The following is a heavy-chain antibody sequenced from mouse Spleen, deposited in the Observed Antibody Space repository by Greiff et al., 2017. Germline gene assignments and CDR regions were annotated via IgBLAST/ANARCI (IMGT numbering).Heavy chain of an antibody. Sequence: QVQLQQPGAELVRPGTSVKLSCKASGYTFTSYWMHWVKQRPGQGLEWIGVIDPSDSYTNYNQKFKGKATLTVDTSSSTAYMQLSSLTSEDSAVYYCVVRRYFDYWGQGTTLTVSS. V-gene: IGHV1-59*01. CDR1: GYTFTSYW. CDR2: IDPSDSYT. J-gene: IGHJ2*01. CDR3: VVRRYFDY. D-gene: IGHD1-2*01.